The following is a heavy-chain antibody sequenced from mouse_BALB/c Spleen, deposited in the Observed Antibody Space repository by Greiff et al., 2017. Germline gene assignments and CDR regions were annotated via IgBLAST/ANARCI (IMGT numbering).Heavy chain of an antibody. D-gene: IGHD2-2*01. V-gene: IGHV2-6-5*01. CDR3: AKQYGYDSAWFAY. J-gene: IGHJ3*01. Sequence: VKLMESGPGLVAPSQSLSITCTVSGFSLTDYGVSWIRQPPGKGLEWLGVIWGGGSTYYNSALKSRLSISKDNSKSQVFLKMNSLQTDDTAMYYCAKQYGYDSAWFAYWGQGTLVTVSA. CDR1: GFSLTDYG. CDR2: IWGGGST.